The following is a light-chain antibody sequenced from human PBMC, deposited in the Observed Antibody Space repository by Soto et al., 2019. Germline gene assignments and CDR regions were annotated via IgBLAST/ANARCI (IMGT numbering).Light chain of an antibody. Sequence: DIQMTQSPSTLSASVGDRVTITCRASQSLSSWLAWYQQKPGKAPKLLIYDASSLESGVPSRFSGSGSGTQFTLTIRSLQPDDFASYYCQQYNSYPVTFGGGTRVEIK. J-gene: IGKJ4*01. CDR3: QQYNSYPVT. CDR2: DAS. V-gene: IGKV1-5*01. CDR1: QSLSSW.